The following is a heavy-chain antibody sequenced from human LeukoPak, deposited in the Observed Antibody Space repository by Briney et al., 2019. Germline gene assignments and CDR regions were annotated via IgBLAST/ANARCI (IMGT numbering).Heavy chain of an antibody. J-gene: IGHJ4*02. CDR3: ARNHYGHPLDY. V-gene: IGHV4-59*01. D-gene: IGHD4-17*01. CDR1: GGSISSYF. CDR2: IYYSGST. Sequence: TPSETLSLTCTVSGGSISSYFWSWIRQPPGKGLEWIGYIYYSGSTNYNPSLKSRVTISVDTSKNQFSLKLTSVTAADTAVCYCARNHYGHPLDYWGQGTLVTVSS.